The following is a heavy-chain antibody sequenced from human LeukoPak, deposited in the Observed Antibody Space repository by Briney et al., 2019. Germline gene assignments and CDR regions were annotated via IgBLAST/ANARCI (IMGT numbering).Heavy chain of an antibody. Sequence: GGSLRLSCAASGFTFSSYWMHWVRQAPGKGLEWVSSISSSSSYIYYADSVKGRFTISRDNAKNSLYLQMNSLRAEDTAVYYCARDRGASVTTASNFDYWGRGALVTVSS. CDR1: GFTFSSYW. D-gene: IGHD4-17*01. J-gene: IGHJ4*02. CDR3: ARDRGASVTTASNFDY. V-gene: IGHV3-21*01. CDR2: ISSSSSYI.